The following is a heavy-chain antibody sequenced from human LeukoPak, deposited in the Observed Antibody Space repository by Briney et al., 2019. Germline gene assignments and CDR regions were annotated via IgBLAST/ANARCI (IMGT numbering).Heavy chain of an antibody. Sequence: GGSLRLCCAASGFTFSSYGMHWVRQAPGKGLEWVAVIWYDGNNKYYADFVKGRFTISRDNSKNTLYLQLNSLRAEDTAVYNCARDRGSREDGMDVWGQGTTVTVSS. J-gene: IGHJ6*02. CDR1: GFTFSSYG. D-gene: IGHD1-26*01. CDR2: IWYDGNNK. CDR3: ARDRGSREDGMDV. V-gene: IGHV3-33*01.